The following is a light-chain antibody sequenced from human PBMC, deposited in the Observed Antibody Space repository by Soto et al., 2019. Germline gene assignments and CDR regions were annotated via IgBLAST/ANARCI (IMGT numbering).Light chain of an antibody. Sequence: EIVLTQSPATLSLSPGERATLSCRPSQSVSSYLPCFQQKPGQAPRLLIYDASNRATGIPARFSGSWSGTDFTLTISSLEPEDFAPYYCQQCCKWPPKTFGQDQGGNQT. CDR2: DAS. J-gene: IGKJ1*01. V-gene: IGKV3-11*01. CDR3: QQCCKWPPKT. CDR1: QSVSSY.